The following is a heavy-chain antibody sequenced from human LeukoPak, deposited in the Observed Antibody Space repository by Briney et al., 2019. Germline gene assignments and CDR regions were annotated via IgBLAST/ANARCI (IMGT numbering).Heavy chain of an antibody. Sequence: SETLSLTCTVSGGSISSGGYYWSWIRQHPGKGLEWIGYIYYSGSTYYNPSLKSRVTISVDTSKNQFSLKLSSVTPADTAVFSCARQGTNYDSSGSFKFAYWGQGTLVTVSS. V-gene: IGHV4-31*03. CDR3: ARQGTNYDSSGSFKFAY. J-gene: IGHJ4*02. CDR2: IYYSGST. CDR1: GGSISSGGYY. D-gene: IGHD3-22*01.